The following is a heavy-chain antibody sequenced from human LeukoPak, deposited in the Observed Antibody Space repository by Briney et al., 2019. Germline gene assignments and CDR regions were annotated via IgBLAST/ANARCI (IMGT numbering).Heavy chain of an antibody. CDR3: ARYSTTPDIVVVVAAISAFDI. CDR1: GGSISSSSYY. V-gene: IGHV4-39*01. Sequence: PSETLSLTCTVSGGSISSSSYYWGWIRQPPGKGLEWIGSIYYSGSTYYNPSLKSRVTISVDTSKNQFSLKLSSVTAADTAVYYCARYSTTPDIVVVVAAISAFDIWGQGTMVTVSS. J-gene: IGHJ3*02. D-gene: IGHD2-15*01. CDR2: IYYSGST.